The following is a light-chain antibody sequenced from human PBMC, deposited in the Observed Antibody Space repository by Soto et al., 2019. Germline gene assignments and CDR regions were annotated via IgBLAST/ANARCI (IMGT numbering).Light chain of an antibody. CDR1: QSVSSN. CDR3: QQYNNWPRT. CDR2: CAS. V-gene: IGKV3-15*01. J-gene: IGKJ1*01. Sequence: EIVMTQSPATLSVSPGERATLSCRASQSVSSNLAWYQQKPGQAPRLLLYCASTRATGNPARFSGSGSGTEFTLTISSLQSEDFAVYYCQQYNNWPRTFGQGTKVDI.